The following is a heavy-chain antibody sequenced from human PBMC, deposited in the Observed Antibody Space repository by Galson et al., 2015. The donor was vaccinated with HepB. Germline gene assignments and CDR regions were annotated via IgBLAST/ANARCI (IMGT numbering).Heavy chain of an antibody. Sequence: SLRLSCAASGFIFSTYAMSWVRQAPGKGLEWVAAISGSGGTTYYADSMKGRFTISRHNSKNTLYLQINSLGAEDTAIYYCAKGGGDFWSGPLFDPWGQGTLVTVSS. CDR3: AKGGGDFWSGPLFDP. CDR1: GFIFSTYA. CDR2: ISGSGGTT. J-gene: IGHJ5*02. V-gene: IGHV3-23*01. D-gene: IGHD3-3*01.